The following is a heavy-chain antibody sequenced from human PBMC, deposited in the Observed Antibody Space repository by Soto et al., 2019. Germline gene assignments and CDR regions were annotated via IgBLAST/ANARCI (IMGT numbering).Heavy chain of an antibody. J-gene: IGHJ6*02. D-gene: IGHD2-15*01. V-gene: IGHV5-10-1*01. Sequence: PGESLKISCKGSGYSFTSYWISWVRQMPGKGLEWMGRIDPSDSYTNYSPSFQGHVTISADKSISTAYLQWSSLKASDTAVYYCARSDPCSGGSCYSGYYYYGMDVWGQGTTVTV. CDR1: GYSFTSYW. CDR3: ARSDPCSGGSCYSGYYYYGMDV. CDR2: IDPSDSYT.